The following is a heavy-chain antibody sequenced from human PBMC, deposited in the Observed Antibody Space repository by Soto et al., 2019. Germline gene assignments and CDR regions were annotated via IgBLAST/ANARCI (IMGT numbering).Heavy chain of an antibody. CDR2: MNPNSGNT. CDR3: ARGSDSVVVPAAMSSWFDP. CDR1: GYTFTSYD. V-gene: IGHV1-8*01. Sequence: ASVKVSCKASGYTFTSYDINWVRQATGQGLEWMGWMNPNSGNTGYAQKFQGRVTMTRNTSISTAYMELSSLRSEDTAVYYCARGSDSVVVPAAMSSWFDPWGQGTRVTVAS. D-gene: IGHD2-2*01. J-gene: IGHJ5*02.